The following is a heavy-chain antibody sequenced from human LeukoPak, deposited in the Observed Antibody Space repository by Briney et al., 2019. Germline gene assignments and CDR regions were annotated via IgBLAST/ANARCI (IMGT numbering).Heavy chain of an antibody. Sequence: GGSLRLSCAASGFTFSTYSMNWVRQVPGKGLEWVSAISSNSKYIYYGDSVTGRFTTSRDNAKNSLYLQMNSLRAEDTAVYYCARGGDYWGQGTLVTVSS. D-gene: IGHD6-25*01. CDR1: GFTFSTYS. CDR3: ARGGDY. CDR2: ISSNSKYI. J-gene: IGHJ4*02. V-gene: IGHV3-21*01.